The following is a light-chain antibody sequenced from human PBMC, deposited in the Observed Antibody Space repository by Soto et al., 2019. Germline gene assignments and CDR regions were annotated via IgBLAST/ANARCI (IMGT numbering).Light chain of an antibody. V-gene: IGKV3-15*01. CDR2: DSS. CDR1: QSVSSS. Sequence: EMVMTQSPATLSVSPGERASLSCRAGQSVSSSVAWYQQKPGQAPRLLIYDSSSRATGVPARFSGSGSGTEFSLAISSLQSEDFAVYYCQQYYNWPPTWTFGQGTKVDIK. J-gene: IGKJ1*01. CDR3: QQYYNWPPTWT.